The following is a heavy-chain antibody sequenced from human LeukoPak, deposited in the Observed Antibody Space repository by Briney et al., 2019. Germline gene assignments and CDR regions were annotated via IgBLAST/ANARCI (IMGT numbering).Heavy chain of an antibody. CDR2: MNPNSGNT. CDR1: GYTFTSYY. V-gene: IGHV1-8*02. Sequence: ASVKVSCKASGYTFTSYYMHWVRQATGQGLEWMGWMNPNSGNTGYAQKFQGRVTMTRNTSISTAYMELSSLRSEDTAVYYCARVRRYCSGGSCYLYYFDYWGQETLVTVSS. D-gene: IGHD2-15*01. CDR3: ARVRRYCSGGSCYLYYFDY. J-gene: IGHJ4*02.